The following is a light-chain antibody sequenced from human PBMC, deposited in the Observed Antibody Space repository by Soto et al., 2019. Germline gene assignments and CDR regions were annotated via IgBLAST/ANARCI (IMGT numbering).Light chain of an antibody. V-gene: IGKV3-15*01. Sequence: EKGMTQSPATLSVSPGERATLSCRASENIKNRLAWYQQKPGQGPRLLIYDAFTRATDIPARFSGSASGTEFTLTISSLQSEDSAFYYGQQYDDRPLTLGGGTKVEIK. CDR1: ENIKNR. CDR3: QQYDDRPLT. J-gene: IGKJ4*01. CDR2: DAF.